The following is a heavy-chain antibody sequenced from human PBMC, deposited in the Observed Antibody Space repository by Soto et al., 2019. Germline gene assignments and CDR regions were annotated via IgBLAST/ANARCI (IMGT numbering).Heavy chain of an antibody. CDR1: GYTFTSSG. J-gene: IGHJ4*02. D-gene: IGHD1-1*01. Sequence: QVQLVQSGAEVKKPGASVKVSCKASGYTFTSSGISWVRQAPGQGLEWMGWISAYNGNTNYAQKLQGRVTMTTDTSTRTAYMELRSLRSDDTAVYYCAGDLQLERRAVMNVFDYWGQGTLVTVSS. CDR2: ISAYNGNT. V-gene: IGHV1-18*01. CDR3: AGDLQLERRAVMNVFDY.